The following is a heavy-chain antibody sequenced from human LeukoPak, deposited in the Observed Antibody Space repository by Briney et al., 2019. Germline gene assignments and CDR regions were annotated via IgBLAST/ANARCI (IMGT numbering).Heavy chain of an antibody. J-gene: IGHJ4*02. Sequence: GASVKVSCKASGDTFIPYTFSWVRQAPGQGLEWIGRIIPSLDVANYAHKFQGRVTLEVTSLRSEDTAIYYRARDHCSPGTCLGGHWGQGTLVTVSS. V-gene: IGHV1-69*02. CDR2: IIPSLDVA. CDR3: GGH. CDR1: GDTFIPYT. D-gene: IGHD2-15*01.